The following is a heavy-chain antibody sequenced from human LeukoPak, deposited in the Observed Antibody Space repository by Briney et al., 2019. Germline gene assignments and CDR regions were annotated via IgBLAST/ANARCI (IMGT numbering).Heavy chain of an antibody. J-gene: IGHJ4*02. D-gene: IGHD3-10*01. CDR1: RFTFICYA. CDR3: AKFRAPKEPARVFDY. V-gene: IGHV3-23*01. Sequence: GRSLRPSCAPYRFTFICYAMRWDRQVPGRGLGLFSAISGSGGSTYYADSVKGRFTISRDNSKNTLYLQMNSLRAEDTAVYYCAKFRAPKEPARVFDYWGQGTLVTVSS. CDR2: ISGSGGST.